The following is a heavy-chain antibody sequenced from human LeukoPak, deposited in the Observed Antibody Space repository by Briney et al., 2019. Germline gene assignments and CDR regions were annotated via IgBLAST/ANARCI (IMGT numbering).Heavy chain of an antibody. CDR1: GRSINNPNDY. V-gene: IGHV4-61*02. J-gene: IGHJ4*02. D-gene: IGHD3-10*01. Sequence: YPSETLSLTRTVSGRSINNPNDYWTWIRQPAGKGLEWFGRISTTGSTSYRPSPNSRVIISIDTSKNQFSLRLSSATGADTAVYYCASHQYGSGSYYHDYWGQGALVTVS. CDR2: ISTTGST. CDR3: ASHQYGSGSYYHDY.